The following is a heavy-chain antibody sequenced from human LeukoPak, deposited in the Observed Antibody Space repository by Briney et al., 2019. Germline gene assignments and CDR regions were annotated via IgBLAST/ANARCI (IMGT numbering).Heavy chain of an antibody. D-gene: IGHD6-6*01. CDR3: ARESEQLVMGWFDP. CDR1: GYTFTSYD. J-gene: IGHJ5*02. V-gene: IGHV1-8*01. Sequence: ASVKVSCKASGYTFTSYDISWVRQATGQGLEWMGWMNPNSGNTGYAQKFQGRVTMTRNTSISTAYMELSSLRSEDTAVYYCARESEQLVMGWFDPWGQGTLVTVSS. CDR2: MNPNSGNT.